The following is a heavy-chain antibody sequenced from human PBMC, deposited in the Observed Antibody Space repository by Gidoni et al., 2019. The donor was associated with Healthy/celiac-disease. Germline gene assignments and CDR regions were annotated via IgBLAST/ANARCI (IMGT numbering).Heavy chain of an antibody. CDR3: AKGIAVATPFDY. D-gene: IGHD6-19*01. CDR1: GFTFSSDA. Sequence: EVQLLESGGGLVQPGGSLSLSCSASGFTFSSDAVGWVRQAPGKGGEWVSAISGSGGSTYYADSVKGRFTISRDNSKNTLYLQMNSLRAEDTAVYYCAKGIAVATPFDYWGQGTLVTVSS. J-gene: IGHJ4*02. V-gene: IGHV3-23*01. CDR2: ISGSGGST.